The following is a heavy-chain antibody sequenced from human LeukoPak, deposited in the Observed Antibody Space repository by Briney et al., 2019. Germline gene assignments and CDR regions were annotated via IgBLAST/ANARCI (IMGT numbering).Heavy chain of an antibody. CDR2: ISGSGGST. V-gene: IGHV3-23*01. CDR3: ASSAGIAVASTFDY. Sequence: GGSLRLSCAASGFTFSSYAMSWVRQAPGKGLEWVSAISGSGGSTYYADSVKGRFTIPRDNSKNTLYLQMNSLRAEDTAVYYCASSAGIAVASTFDYWGQGTLVTVSS. J-gene: IGHJ4*02. D-gene: IGHD6-19*01. CDR1: GFTFSSYA.